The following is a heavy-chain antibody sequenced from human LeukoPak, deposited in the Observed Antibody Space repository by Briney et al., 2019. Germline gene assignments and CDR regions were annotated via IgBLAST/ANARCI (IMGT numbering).Heavy chain of an antibody. J-gene: IGHJ3*01. CDR1: GFAFRNYA. CDR3: ARRPRDTSGYYLGAFHD. Sequence: GGSLLLSCAAAGFAFRNYAMTWGRRAPGKGREWGSVIVSSGGDTYYSDSVKGRFTVSRDNSQNTLFLHMSSLRAEDTAVYFCARRPRDTSGYYLGAFHDWGQGTTVTVSS. CDR2: IVSSGGDT. V-gene: IGHV3-23*01. D-gene: IGHD3-22*01.